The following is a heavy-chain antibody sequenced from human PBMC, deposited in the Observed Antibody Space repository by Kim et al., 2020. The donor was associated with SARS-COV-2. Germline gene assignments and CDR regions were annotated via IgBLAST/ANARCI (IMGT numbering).Heavy chain of an antibody. Sequence: ASVKVSCKSSGYTFTGYGVTWVRQAPGQGLEWMGWISGYNGNTHYAQNFQGRVTLTTDPSTSTAFLELTTLTADDTAIYYCTRTNRGYANYPSDYWGQGTLVTVSA. D-gene: IGHD5-12*01. CDR1: GYTFTGYG. CDR3: TRTNRGYANYPSDY. V-gene: IGHV1-18*04. CDR2: ISGYNGNT. J-gene: IGHJ4*02.